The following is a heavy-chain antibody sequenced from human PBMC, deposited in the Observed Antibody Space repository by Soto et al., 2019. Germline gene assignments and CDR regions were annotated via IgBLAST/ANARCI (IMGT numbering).Heavy chain of an antibody. Sequence: GGSLRLSCAASGFTFTSYDMHWVRQAPGKGLEWMALILHDGSAEYYADSVKGRFTISREKSKSTLYLQMNSLRAEDTAVYYCARSRDDYSSYFYYGMDVWGQGTTVTVSS. CDR2: ILHDGSAE. D-gene: IGHD4-4*01. CDR1: GFTFTSYD. CDR3: ARSRDDYSSYFYYGMDV. V-gene: IGHV3-30*03. J-gene: IGHJ6*02.